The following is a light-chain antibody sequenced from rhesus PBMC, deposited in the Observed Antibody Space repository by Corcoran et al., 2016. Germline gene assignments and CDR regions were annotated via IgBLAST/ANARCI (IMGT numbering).Light chain of an antibody. J-gene: IGKJ1*01. CDR3: LQGYSTPWT. CDR1: QGISDY. CDR2: AAS. V-gene: IGKV1-36*02. Sequence: DIQMTQSPSSLSASVGDRVTITCRASQGISDYLSWYQQKPGKAPKRLFYAASSLESGVPSRFSGSGSWTEFTLTIRSLQPEDFASYYCLQGYSTPWTFGQGTKVEIK.